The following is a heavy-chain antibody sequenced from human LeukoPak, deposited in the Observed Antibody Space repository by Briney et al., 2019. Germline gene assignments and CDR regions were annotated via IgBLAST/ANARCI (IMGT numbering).Heavy chain of an antibody. CDR1: GFTFSNYW. Sequence: GGCQSLSCAAAGFTFSNYWMTSVRQAAGKGMEWVANIKLDGSERTHVDSVRGRFDISRDNAKNSVYLQVNSLRVEDTAMYYCVRDTGGSGSYPDYWGQGVLVTVSS. V-gene: IGHV3-7*01. CDR3: VRDTGGSGSYPDY. D-gene: IGHD1-26*01. J-gene: IGHJ4*02. CDR2: IKLDGSER.